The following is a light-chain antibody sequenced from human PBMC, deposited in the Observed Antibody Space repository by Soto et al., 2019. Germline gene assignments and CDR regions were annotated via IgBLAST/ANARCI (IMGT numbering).Light chain of an antibody. CDR2: GAS. CDR1: QSISSS. J-gene: IGKJ1*01. Sequence: EIVMTQSPATLSVSPGERATLSCRASQSISSSLAWYQQKAGQAPRLLIYGASTRATGVPARFSGSESGTDFTLTISSLQSEDFAVYYCQQYDNWWAFGQGTKVEIK. CDR3: QQYDNWWA. V-gene: IGKV3-15*01.